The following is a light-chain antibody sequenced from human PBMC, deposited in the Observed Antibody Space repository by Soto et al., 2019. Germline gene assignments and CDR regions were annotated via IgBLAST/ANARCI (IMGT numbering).Light chain of an antibody. CDR2: DAS. J-gene: IGKJ1*01. V-gene: IGKV3-11*01. Sequence: ILLTHSPATLCFSPGERATLSFRASHSVSSYLTWYQQKPGQAPRLLIYDASNRATGIPARFSGSGSGTDFTLTISSLEPEDFAVYYCHQRQSWPRTFGQGTKVDIK. CDR3: HQRQSWPRT. CDR1: HSVSSY.